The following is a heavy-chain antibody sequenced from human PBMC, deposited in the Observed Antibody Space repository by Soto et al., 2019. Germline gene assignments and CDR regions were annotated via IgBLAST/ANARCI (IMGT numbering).Heavy chain of an antibody. Sequence: GGSLRLSCAASGFSLNDHGVNWVRQAPGKGLEWISSVNRGASSLYYAESVKGRFTMSRDDSKNSLYLQMNSLRAEDTAVYYCAKRIMATIGHFDSWGQGTLVTVSS. J-gene: IGHJ4*02. CDR3: AKRIMATIGHFDS. D-gene: IGHD5-12*01. CDR1: GFSLNDHG. V-gene: IGHV3-48*01. CDR2: VNRGASSL.